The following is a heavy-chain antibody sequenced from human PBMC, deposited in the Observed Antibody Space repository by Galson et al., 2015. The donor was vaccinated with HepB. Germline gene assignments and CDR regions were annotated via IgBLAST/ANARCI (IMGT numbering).Heavy chain of an antibody. V-gene: IGHV1-8*01. Sequence: SVKVSCKASGYTFTSYDINWVRQATGQGLEWMGWMNPNSGNTGYAQKFQGRVTMTRNTSISTAYMELSSLRSEDTAVYYCAGRTGRIYYDSSGPLDWYFDLWGRGTLVTVSS. CDR2: MNPNSGNT. CDR3: AGRTGRIYYDSSGPLDWYFDL. D-gene: IGHD3-22*01. CDR1: GYTFTSYD. J-gene: IGHJ2*01.